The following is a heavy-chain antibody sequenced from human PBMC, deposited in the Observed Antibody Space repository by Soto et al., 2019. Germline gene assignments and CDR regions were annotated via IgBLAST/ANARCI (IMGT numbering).Heavy chain of an antibody. J-gene: IGHJ6*03. CDR1: GLTFSSYW. CDR3: ASRYCSSSGCYVSSYFYMDV. V-gene: IGHV3-7*01. Sequence: EVQLVESGGGLVQPGGSLRLSCAASGLTFSSYWMTWVRQAPGKGLEWVANIKEDGSEKYYVDSVKGRFTISRDNAKNSLYLQMNSLRAEDTAVYYCASRYCSSSGCYVSSYFYMDVWGKGTTVAVSS. CDR2: IKEDGSEK. D-gene: IGHD2-2*01.